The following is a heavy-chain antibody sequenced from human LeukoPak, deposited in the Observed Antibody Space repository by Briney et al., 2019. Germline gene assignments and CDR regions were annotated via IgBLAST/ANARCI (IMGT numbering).Heavy chain of an antibody. J-gene: IGHJ4*02. CDR1: GGSISGYY. CDR2: IYYSGST. CDR3: ARHLGPYSSSWYVFDY. Sequence: PSETLSLTCTVSGGSISGYYWSWIRQPPGKGLEWIGYIYYSGSTNYNPSLKSRVTISVDTSKNQFSLKLSSVTAADTAVYYCARHLGPYSSSWYVFDYWGQGTLVTVSS. D-gene: IGHD6-13*01. V-gene: IGHV4-59*08.